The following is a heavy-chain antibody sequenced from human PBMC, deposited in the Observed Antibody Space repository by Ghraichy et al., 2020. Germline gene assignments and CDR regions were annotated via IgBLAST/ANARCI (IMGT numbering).Heavy chain of an antibody. J-gene: IGHJ5*02. D-gene: IGHD2-2*02. CDR3: ARGSYCTTNICYRGLKGWFDP. V-gene: IGHV3-13*01. CDR2: IDSAGDT. Sequence: GGSLRLSCAASGFTFSTYDMHWVRQPTGKGLEWVSTIDSAGDTYYPGSVKGRFTISRENAKNSLYLQMNSLRAGDTAVYYCARGSYCTTNICYRGLKGWFDPWGQGTLVTVSS. CDR1: GFTFSTYD.